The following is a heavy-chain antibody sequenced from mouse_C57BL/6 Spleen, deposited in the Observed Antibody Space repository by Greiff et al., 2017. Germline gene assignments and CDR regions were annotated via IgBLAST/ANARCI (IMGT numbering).Heavy chain of an antibody. D-gene: IGHD2-1*01. CDR2: ISDGGSYT. CDR1: GFTFSSYA. J-gene: IGHJ3*01. CDR3: ARERLTMVTTAWFAY. V-gene: IGHV5-4*01. Sequence: VQLKESGGGLVKPGGSLKLSCAASGFTFSSYAMSWVRQTPEKRLEWVATISDGGSYTYYPDNVKGRFTISRDNAKNNLYLQMSHLKSEDTAMYYCARERLTMVTTAWFAYWGQGTLVTVSA.